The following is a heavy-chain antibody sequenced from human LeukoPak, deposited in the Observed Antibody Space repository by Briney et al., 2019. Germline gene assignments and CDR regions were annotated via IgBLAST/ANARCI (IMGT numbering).Heavy chain of an antibody. CDR1: GYTFTSYD. D-gene: IGHD2-2*01. Sequence: GASVKVSCKASGYTFTSYDINWVRQATGQGLEWMGWMNPNSGNTGYAQKFQGRVTITRNTSISTAYMELSSLRSEDTAVYYCARGTLVPAAEAYYYYYMDVWGKGTRSPSP. V-gene: IGHV1-8*03. J-gene: IGHJ6*03. CDR3: ARGTLVPAAEAYYYYYMDV. CDR2: MNPNSGNT.